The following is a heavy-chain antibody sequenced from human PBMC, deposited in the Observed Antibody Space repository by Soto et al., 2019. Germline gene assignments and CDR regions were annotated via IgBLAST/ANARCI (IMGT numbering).Heavy chain of an antibody. CDR1: GGSFSGYY. CDR3: ARTYYYRSGTYFAWFDP. D-gene: IGHD3-10*01. V-gene: IGHV4-34*01. Sequence: PSETLSLTCDVYGGSFSGYYWSWIRQSPGKGLEWIGQIKHSGGTNYNPLLKSRVTISVDTPRNQFSLKLSSATAADTAVYFCARTYYYRSGTYFAWFDPWGQGTLVTVSS. CDR2: IKHSGGT. J-gene: IGHJ5*02.